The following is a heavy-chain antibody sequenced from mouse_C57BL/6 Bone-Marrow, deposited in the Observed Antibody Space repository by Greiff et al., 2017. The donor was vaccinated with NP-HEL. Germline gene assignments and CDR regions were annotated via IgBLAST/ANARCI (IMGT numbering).Heavy chain of an antibody. J-gene: IGHJ3*01. CDR1: GYTFTSYS. Sequence: VQLQQSGAELARPGASVKLSCKASGYTFTSYSISWVKQSTGQGLEWNGEIYPRSGNTYYNEKFKGKATLTADKSSSTAYMELRSLTSEDSAVYFCARPWFAYWGQGTLVTVSA. CDR3: ARPWFAY. CDR2: IYPRSGNT. V-gene: IGHV1-81*01.